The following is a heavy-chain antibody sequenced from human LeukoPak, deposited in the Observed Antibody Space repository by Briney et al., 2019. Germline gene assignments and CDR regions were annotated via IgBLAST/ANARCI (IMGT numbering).Heavy chain of an antibody. D-gene: IGHD3-16*01. V-gene: IGHV4-59*01. CDR2: IYYSGST. Sequence: SETLSLTYTVSGGSISSYYWSWIRPPPGKGLEWIGYIYYSGSTNYNPSLKSRVTISVDTSKNQFSLRLSSVTAADTAVYYCARGGVLKSVDYWGQGTLVAVSS. CDR1: GGSISSYY. CDR3: ARGGVLKSVDY. J-gene: IGHJ4*02.